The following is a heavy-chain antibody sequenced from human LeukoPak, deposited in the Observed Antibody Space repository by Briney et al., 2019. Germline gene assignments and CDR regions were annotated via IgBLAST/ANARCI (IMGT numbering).Heavy chain of an antibody. V-gene: IGHV3-48*01. J-gene: IGHJ4*02. D-gene: IGHD4-11*01. CDR3: AKKSTTVITYYFDY. CDR2: ISSSSSAI. CDR1: GFTFSSYS. Sequence: GGSLRLSCAASGFTFSSYSMNWVHQAPGKGLEWVSYISSSSSAIFYADSVKGRFTISRDNAKNSLYLQMNFLRAEDTAVYYCAKKSTTVITYYFDYWGQGTLVTVSS.